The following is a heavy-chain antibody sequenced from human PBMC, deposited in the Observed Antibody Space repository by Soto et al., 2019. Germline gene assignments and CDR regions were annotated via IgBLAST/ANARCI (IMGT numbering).Heavy chain of an antibody. CDR3: ARGGYSSSTHWYFDL. J-gene: IGHJ2*01. Sequence: QVQLVQSGAEVKKPGASVNISCKASGYTFTSYYMHWVRQAPGQGLEWMGIINPSGGSTSYAQKFQGRVTMTRDTSTTTVYMELGSLRSEDTAVYYCARGGYSSSTHWYFDLWGRGTLVTVSS. V-gene: IGHV1-46*01. CDR2: INPSGGST. D-gene: IGHD6-6*01. CDR1: GYTFTSYY.